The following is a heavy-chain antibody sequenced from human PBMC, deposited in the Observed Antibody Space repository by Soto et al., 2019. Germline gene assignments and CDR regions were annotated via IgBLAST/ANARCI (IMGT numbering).Heavy chain of an antibody. V-gene: IGHV3-9*01. D-gene: IGHD2-15*01. J-gene: IGHJ1*01. Sequence: ESGGGLVQPGRSLRLSCAASGFTFDDYAMHWVRQAPGKGLEWVSGISWNSGSIGYADSVKGRFTISRDNAKNSLYLQMNSLRAEDTALYYCAKTCSGGSCYSLHFQHWGQGTLVTVSS. CDR3: AKTCSGGSCYSLHFQH. CDR1: GFTFDDYA. CDR2: ISWNSGSI.